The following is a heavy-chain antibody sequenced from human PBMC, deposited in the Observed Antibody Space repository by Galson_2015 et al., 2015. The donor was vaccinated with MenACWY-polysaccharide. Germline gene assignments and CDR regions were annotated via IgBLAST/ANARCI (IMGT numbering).Heavy chain of an antibody. J-gene: IGHJ4*02. D-gene: IGHD3-22*01. CDR3: AKRSERYYYDTSGYYPFDY. CDR2: INSDGSTT. CDR1: GFTFSTHW. V-gene: IGHV3-74*01. Sequence: SLRLSCAASGFTFSTHWMHWVRQAPGKGLVWLSRINSDGSTTNYADSVKGRFTISRDNAKNTLFLQMNSLSVEDTAVYYCAKRSERYYYDTSGYYPFDYWGQGTLVTVSS.